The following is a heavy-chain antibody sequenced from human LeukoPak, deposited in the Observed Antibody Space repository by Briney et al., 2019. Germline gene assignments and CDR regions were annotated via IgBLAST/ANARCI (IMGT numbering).Heavy chain of an antibody. D-gene: IGHD4-17*01. CDR2: TRSKAYSYTT. J-gene: IGHJ4*02. CDR1: GFTFSSYS. V-gene: IGHV3-72*01. CDR3: TRGPVTAREFHD. Sequence: GGSLRLSCAASGFTFSSYSMNWVRQAPGKGLEWLSRTRSKAYSYTTEYAASVKDRFTISRDDSKNSVYLQMNSLNTEDTAVYYCTRGPVTAREFHDWGQGTLVTVSS.